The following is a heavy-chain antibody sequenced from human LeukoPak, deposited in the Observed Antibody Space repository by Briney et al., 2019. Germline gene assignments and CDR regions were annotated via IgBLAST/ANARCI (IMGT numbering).Heavy chain of an antibody. CDR3: ARDKYYYDSSGYYYPRRGGATIGAFDI. CDR1: GFTSSSYS. J-gene: IGHJ3*02. CDR2: ISSSSSAI. V-gene: IGHV3-48*02. Sequence: GGSLSPSCAASGFTSSSYSMGWGRQGPGEGLGWGLYISSSSSAIYYAASVKGRFTISRENAKNSLYLQMNSQRDEATAVYYCARDKYYYDSSGYYYPRRGGATIGAFDIWGQGTMVTVSS. D-gene: IGHD3-22*01.